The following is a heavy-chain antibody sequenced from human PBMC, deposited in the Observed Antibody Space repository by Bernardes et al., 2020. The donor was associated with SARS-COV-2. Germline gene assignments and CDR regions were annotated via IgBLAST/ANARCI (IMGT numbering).Heavy chain of an antibody. CDR2: FDPEDGET. CDR1: GYTFTSYG. D-gene: IGHD2-15*01. Sequence: ASMKVSCKASGYTFTSYGISWVRQAPGKGLEWMGGFDPEDGETIYAQKFQGRVTMTEDTSTDTAYMELSSLRSEDTAVYYCATGPGYCSGGSCGYWFDPWGQGTLVTVSS. J-gene: IGHJ5*02. CDR3: ATGPGYCSGGSCGYWFDP. V-gene: IGHV1-24*01.